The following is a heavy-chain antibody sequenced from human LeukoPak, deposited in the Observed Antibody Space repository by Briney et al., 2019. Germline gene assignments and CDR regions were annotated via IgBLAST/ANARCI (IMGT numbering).Heavy chain of an antibody. D-gene: IGHD5-24*01. CDR1: GFTFSSYA. CDR3: TTGLRDGYRQDY. CDR2: IKSKTDGGTT. Sequence: GGSLRLSCAASGFTFSSYAMSWVRQAPGKGLEWVGRIKSKTDGGTTDYAAPMKGRFTISRDDSKNTLYLQMNSLKTEDTAVYYCTTGLRDGYRQDYWGQGTLVTVSS. J-gene: IGHJ4*02. V-gene: IGHV3-15*01.